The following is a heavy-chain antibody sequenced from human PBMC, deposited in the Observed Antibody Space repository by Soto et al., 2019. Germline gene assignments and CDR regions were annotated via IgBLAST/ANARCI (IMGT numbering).Heavy chain of an antibody. Sequence: QVQLQESGPGLVKPSETLSLTCAVSGGSINDYYWSWIRQPPGKGLEWIGYIYYTGSTNSNPSLKSRVTISVDVSKGQFSLKLSAVTAADTAVYYCARHDIRGVIASFLGWFDPWGQGTLVTVSS. J-gene: IGHJ5*02. V-gene: IGHV4-59*08. CDR1: GGSINDYY. D-gene: IGHD3-10*01. CDR2: IYYTGST. CDR3: ARHDIRGVIASFLGWFDP.